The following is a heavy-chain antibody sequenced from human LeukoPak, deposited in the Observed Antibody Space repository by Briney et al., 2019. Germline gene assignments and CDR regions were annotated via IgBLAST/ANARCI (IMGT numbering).Heavy chain of an antibody. CDR1: GFTFSSYW. CDR3: AKDLGFGELNRYDY. CDR2: IIDNGGST. D-gene: IGHD3-10*01. J-gene: IGHJ4*02. V-gene: IGHV3-23*01. Sequence: GGSLRLSCAASGFTFSSYWMSWVRQAPGKGLEWVSGIIDNGGSTYYADSVKGRFTISRDDSKSTLYLQMNNLRAEDTAVYYCAKDLGFGELNRYDYWGQGILVTVSS.